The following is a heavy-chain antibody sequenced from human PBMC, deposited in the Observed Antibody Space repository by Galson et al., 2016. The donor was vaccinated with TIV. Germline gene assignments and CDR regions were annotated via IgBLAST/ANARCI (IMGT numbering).Heavy chain of an antibody. CDR1: GGSISGSTNY. Sequence: SLTCTVSGGSISGSTNYWGWIRQPPGKGLEWIGSIYYSGSTSYNPSLKSRVTISVDTSKNQFSLKLSSVTAADTAVYYCATGGQGFGTFDYWGQGTLITVSS. J-gene: IGHJ4*02. CDR3: ATGGQGFGTFDY. V-gene: IGHV4-39*01. D-gene: IGHD3-16*01. CDR2: IYYSGST.